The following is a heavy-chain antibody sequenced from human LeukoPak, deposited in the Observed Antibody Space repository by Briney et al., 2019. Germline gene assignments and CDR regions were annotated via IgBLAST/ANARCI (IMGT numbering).Heavy chain of an antibody. CDR1: GFTFSSYW. V-gene: IGHV3-74*01. D-gene: IGHD3-22*01. J-gene: IGHJ3*02. Sequence: PGGSLRLSCAASGFTFSSYWMDWVRQAPGKGLVWVSGINSDGSRTRYAESVKGRFTISRDNAKNTLYLQMSRLRAEDTAVYYCARVGSTDSPHAFDIWGQGTMVTVSS. CDR3: ARVGSTDSPHAFDI. CDR2: INSDGSRT.